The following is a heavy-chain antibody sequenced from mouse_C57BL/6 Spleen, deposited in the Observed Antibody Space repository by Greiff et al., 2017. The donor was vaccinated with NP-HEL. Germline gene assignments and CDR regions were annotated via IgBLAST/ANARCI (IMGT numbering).Heavy chain of an antibody. CDR2: IYPGDGDT. Sequence: VQLQQSGPELVKPGASVKISCKASGYAFSSSWMNWVKQRPGKGLEWIGRIYPGDGDTNYNGKCKGKATLTADKSSSTAYMQLSSLTSEDSAVYFCARSDYYGSRGYWGQGTTLTVSS. V-gene: IGHV1-82*01. CDR1: GYAFSSSW. J-gene: IGHJ2*01. D-gene: IGHD1-1*01. CDR3: ARSDYYGSRGY.